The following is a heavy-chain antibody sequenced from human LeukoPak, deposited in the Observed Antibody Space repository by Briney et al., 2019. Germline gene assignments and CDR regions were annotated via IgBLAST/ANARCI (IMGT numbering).Heavy chain of an antibody. J-gene: IGHJ4*02. Sequence: GGSLRLSCAASGFTFSSYGMHWVRQAPGKGLEWVAVIWYDGSNKYYADSVKGRFTISRDNSKNTLYLQMNSLRAEDTAVYYCARGRKRDSSGWYREYFDYWGQGTLVTVPS. CDR2: IWYDGSNK. D-gene: IGHD6-19*01. CDR1: GFTFSSYG. CDR3: ARGRKRDSSGWYREYFDY. V-gene: IGHV3-33*01.